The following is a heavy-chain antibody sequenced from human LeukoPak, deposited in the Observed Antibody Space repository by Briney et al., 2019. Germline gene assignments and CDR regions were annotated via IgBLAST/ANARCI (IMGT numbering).Heavy chain of an antibody. CDR2: IYYSGST. V-gene: IGHV4-31*03. Sequence: SQTLSLTCTVSGGSISSGVYYWSWIRHHPGKGLEWIVYIYYSGSTYYNPSLQSRVTISEDTSKNQFSLKLSSVTAADTAVYYCARVRYYDSSGYHYYFDYWGQGTLVTVSS. D-gene: IGHD3-22*01. CDR3: ARVRYYDSSGYHYYFDY. J-gene: IGHJ4*02. CDR1: GGSISSGVYY.